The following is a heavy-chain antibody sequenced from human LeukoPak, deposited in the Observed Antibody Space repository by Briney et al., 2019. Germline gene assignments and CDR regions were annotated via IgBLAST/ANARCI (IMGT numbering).Heavy chain of an antibody. J-gene: IGHJ4*02. V-gene: IGHV3-74*01. CDR3: VRGQTIDY. CDR2: IKSDGTGI. Sequence: SGGSLRLSCAASGFTFSDYWMYWVRQAPGKGLVWVSRIKSDGTGILYADFVEGRFTISRDNAKNVLYMQMTSLRDEDTAVYYCVRGQTIDYWGQGIPVTVSS. CDR1: GFTFSDYW.